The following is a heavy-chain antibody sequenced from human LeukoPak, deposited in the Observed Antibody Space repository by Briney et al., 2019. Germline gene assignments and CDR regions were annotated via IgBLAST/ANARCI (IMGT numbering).Heavy chain of an antibody. D-gene: IGHD2-2*01. CDR3: ARHQLLSSPERYLDYGMDV. V-gene: IGHV1-69*13. Sequence: WASVKLSCKASGGTFSSYAMSWVRQAPGQGLEWMGGIIPIFGTANYAQKFQGRVTITADESTSTAYMELSSLRSEDTAVYYCARHQLLSSPERYLDYGMDVWGKGTTVTVSS. CDR1: GGTFSSYA. J-gene: IGHJ6*04. CDR2: IIPIFGTA.